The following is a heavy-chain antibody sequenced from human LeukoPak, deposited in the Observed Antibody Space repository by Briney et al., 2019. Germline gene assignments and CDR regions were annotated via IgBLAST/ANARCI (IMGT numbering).Heavy chain of an antibody. J-gene: IGHJ4*02. Sequence: GESLKVSCKGSGYSFTSYWIGWVRQMPGKGLEWMGIIYPGDSDTRYSPSFQGQVTISADKSISTAYLQWSSLKASDTAMYYCARAYDFWSRHLDYWGQGTLVTVSS. V-gene: IGHV5-51*01. CDR3: ARAYDFWSRHLDY. CDR1: GYSFTSYW. D-gene: IGHD3-3*01. CDR2: IYPGDSDT.